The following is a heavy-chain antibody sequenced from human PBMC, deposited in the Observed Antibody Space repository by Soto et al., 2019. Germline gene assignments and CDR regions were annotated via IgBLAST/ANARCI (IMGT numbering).Heavy chain of an antibody. CDR1: GGTFSSYA. CDR3: AREGYAHFGDDGPFDLFYFDN. V-gene: IGHV1-69*13. Sequence: ASVKVSCKASGGTFSSYAISWVRQAPGQGLEWMGGIIPIFGTANYAQKFQGRVTITADESTSTAYMELSSLTSADTPVYYCAREGYAHFGDDGPFDLFYFDNWGPGTLVTSPQ. CDR2: IIPIFGTA. D-gene: IGHD2-21*01. J-gene: IGHJ4*02.